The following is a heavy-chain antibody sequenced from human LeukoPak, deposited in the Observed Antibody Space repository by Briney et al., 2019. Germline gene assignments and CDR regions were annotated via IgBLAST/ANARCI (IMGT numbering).Heavy chain of an antibody. V-gene: IGHV5-51*01. CDR2: IYPGDSDT. J-gene: IGHJ4*02. Sequence: GESLKICCKGSGYSFSSYWIGWVRQMPGKGLEWMGIIYPGDSDTRYSPSFQGQVTISADKSITTAYLQWSSLKASDTAMYYCARHYGYSYGTLYLDYWGQGTLVTVSS. D-gene: IGHD5-18*01. CDR1: GYSFSSYW. CDR3: ARHYGYSYGTLYLDY.